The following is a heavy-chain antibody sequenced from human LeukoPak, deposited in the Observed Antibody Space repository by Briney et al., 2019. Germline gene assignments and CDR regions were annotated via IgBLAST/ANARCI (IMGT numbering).Heavy chain of an antibody. V-gene: IGHV1-8*01. CDR2: KNPNSGNS. D-gene: IGHD3-3*01. CDR1: GYTFTNYD. CDR3: ARGLGYDFWSGYYEKNWFDP. J-gene: IGHJ5*02. Sequence: ASVKVSCKASGYTFTNYDINWVRQATGQGLEWMGYKNPNSGNSAYAQKFQGRVTITTDASITTAYMELSSLRSEDTAVYYCARGLGYDFWSGYYEKNWFDPWGQGTLVTVSS.